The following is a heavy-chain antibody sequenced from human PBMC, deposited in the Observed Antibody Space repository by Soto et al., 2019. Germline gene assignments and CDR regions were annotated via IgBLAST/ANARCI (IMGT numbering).Heavy chain of an antibody. Sequence: SETLSLTCTVSGGSISSGDYYWSWIRQPPGKGMEWIGYIYYSGSTYYNPSLKSRVTISVDTSKNQFSLKLSSVTAADKAVYYCARDRGFGEYYGMDGSGQGTTVTVCS. CDR1: GGSISSGDYY. D-gene: IGHD3-10*01. CDR3: ARDRGFGEYYGMDG. V-gene: IGHV4-30-4*01. J-gene: IGHJ6*02. CDR2: IYYSGST.